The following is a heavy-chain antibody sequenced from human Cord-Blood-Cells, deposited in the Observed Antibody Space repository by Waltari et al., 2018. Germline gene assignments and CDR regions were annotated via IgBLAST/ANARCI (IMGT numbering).Heavy chain of an antibody. Sequence: QAQLVQSGAAVKRPGAPVNVSSKASGYTFTGPYITWGRQAPGQGLEWMGWINPNSGGTNDAQKFQGRVTMTRDTSISTAYMELSRLRSDDTAVYYCARSRGGGDYWGQGTLVTVSS. CDR3: ARSRGGGDY. D-gene: IGHD3-10*01. CDR2: INPNSGGT. V-gene: IGHV1-2*02. CDR1: GYTFTGPY. J-gene: IGHJ4*02.